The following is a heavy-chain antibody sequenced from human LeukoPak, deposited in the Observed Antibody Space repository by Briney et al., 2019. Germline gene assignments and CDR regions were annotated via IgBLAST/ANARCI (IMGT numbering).Heavy chain of an antibody. Sequence: PSETLSLTCTVSGGSVSSGNYYWSWIRQPPGKGLEWIGDIYYSGSTNYNPSLKSRVTISVDTSKNQFSLKLSSVTAADTAVCYCARRPYYYDSSAYYYFDYWGQGTLVTVSS. CDR2: IYYSGST. V-gene: IGHV4-61*01. CDR1: GGSVSSGNYY. CDR3: ARRPYYYDSSAYYYFDY. J-gene: IGHJ4*02. D-gene: IGHD3-22*01.